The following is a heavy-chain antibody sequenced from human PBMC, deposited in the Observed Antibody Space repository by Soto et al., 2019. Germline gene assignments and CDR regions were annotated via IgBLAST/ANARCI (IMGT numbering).Heavy chain of an antibody. V-gene: IGHV4-39*01. CDR2: IYYSGST. J-gene: IGHJ3*02. Sequence: TVSGGSISSSSYYWGWIRQPPGKGLEWIGSIYYSGSTYYNPSLKSRVTISVDTSKNQFSLKLSSVTAADTAVYYCASRGGATTAFDIWGQGTMVTVSS. CDR1: GGSISSSSYY. CDR3: ASRGGATTAFDI. D-gene: IGHD1-26*01.